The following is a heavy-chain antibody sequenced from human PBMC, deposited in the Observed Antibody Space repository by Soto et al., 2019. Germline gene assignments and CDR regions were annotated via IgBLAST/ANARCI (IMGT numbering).Heavy chain of an antibody. Sequence: SQTLSLTCAISGDSVSSNSAAWNWIRQSPSRGLEWLGRTYFDSIWYTDYAESVKSRMTINVDTSKNHFSLNLNSVTPEDTALYFCAGNYYVSGSYYSSFEYWGQGTLVTVSS. D-gene: IGHD3-10*01. CDR2: TYFDSIWYT. J-gene: IGHJ4*01. CDR3: AGNYYVSGSYYSSFEY. V-gene: IGHV6-1*01. CDR1: GDSVSSNSAA.